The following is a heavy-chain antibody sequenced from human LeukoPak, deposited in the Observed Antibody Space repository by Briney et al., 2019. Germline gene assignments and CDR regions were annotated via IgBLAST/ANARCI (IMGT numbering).Heavy chain of an antibody. D-gene: IGHD3-10*01. CDR3: AKDSEVWFGAYYFDY. Sequence: GRSLRLSCAASGFTFSSYGMHWVRQAPGKGLEWVAVISYDGSNKYYADSVKGRFTISRDNSKNTLYLQMNSPRAEDTAVYYCAKDSEVWFGAYYFDYWGQGTLVTVSS. J-gene: IGHJ4*02. CDR2: ISYDGSNK. CDR1: GFTFSSYG. V-gene: IGHV3-30*18.